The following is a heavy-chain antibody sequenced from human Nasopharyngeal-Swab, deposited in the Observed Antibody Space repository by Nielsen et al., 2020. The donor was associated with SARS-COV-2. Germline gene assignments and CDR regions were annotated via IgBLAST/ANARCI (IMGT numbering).Heavy chain of an antibody. CDR2: ISSSATTI. D-gene: IGHD1-26*01. CDR3: ARDRCATTACRFDY. Sequence: GGSLRLSCTASGFTFSSSGINWVRQAPGKGLEWVSYISSSATTISYADSVKGRFTISRDNAKNSLYLQMDSLRDEDTAVYYCARDRCATTACRFDYWGQGTLVTVSS. J-gene: IGHJ4*02. CDR1: GFTFSSSG. V-gene: IGHV3-48*02.